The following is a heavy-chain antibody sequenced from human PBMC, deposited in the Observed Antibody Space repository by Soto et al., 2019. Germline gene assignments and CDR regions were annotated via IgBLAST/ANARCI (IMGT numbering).Heavy chain of an antibody. V-gene: IGHV1-18*01. CDR2: INPYNGNT. D-gene: IGHD3-16*01. CDR1: GYTFTSYG. Sequence: QVQLVQSGAEVKKPGASVKVSCKASGYTFTSYGISWVRQAPGQGLEWMGWINPYNGNTNYAQKIQGRVTMTTDTSTNPAYMALRSLRSDDTAVYYCARDWFGIDYWGQGTLVTVSS. J-gene: IGHJ4*02. CDR3: ARDWFGIDY.